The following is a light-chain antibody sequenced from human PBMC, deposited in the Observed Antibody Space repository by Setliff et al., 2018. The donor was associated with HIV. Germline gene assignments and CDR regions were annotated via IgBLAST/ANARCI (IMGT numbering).Light chain of an antibody. J-gene: IGLJ2*01. CDR1: SSDVGGFDF. CDR2: GVN. V-gene: IGLV2-14*01. CDR3: SSYSYSTTLV. Sequence: QSALTQPASVSGSPGQSITISRTGTSSDVGGFDFVSWYRQHPGKAPKLIIYGVNKRPSGVSDRFSGSKSANTASLTISGLQAEDEADYFCSSYSYSTTLVFGGGTKVTVL.